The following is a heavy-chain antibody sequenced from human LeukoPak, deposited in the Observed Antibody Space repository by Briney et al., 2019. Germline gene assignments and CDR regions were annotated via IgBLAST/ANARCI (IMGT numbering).Heavy chain of an antibody. CDR1: GFTFSDYY. D-gene: IGHD2-15*01. Sequence: PGGSLRLSCAASGFTFSDYYMSWIRQAPEKGLEWVSYISSSGSTIYYADSVKGRFTISRDNAKNSLYLQMNSLRAEDTAVYYCARDQAPYCSGGSCYSSRLYYYYYGMDVWGQGTTVTVSS. CDR2: ISSSGSTI. V-gene: IGHV3-11*01. J-gene: IGHJ6*02. CDR3: ARDQAPYCSGGSCYSSRLYYYYYGMDV.